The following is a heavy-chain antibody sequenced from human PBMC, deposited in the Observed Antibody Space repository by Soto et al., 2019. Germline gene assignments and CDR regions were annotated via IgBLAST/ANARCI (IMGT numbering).Heavy chain of an antibody. D-gene: IGHD5-18*01. Sequence: GGSTRLSCASSGFTVSSNYMSWVRQAPGKGLEWVSVIYSGGNTYHTDSVKGRFTISRDNAKNSLYLQMNSLRAEDTAVYYCARWIQLWLSFDYWGQGTLVTLSS. CDR1: GFTVSSNY. CDR3: ARWIQLWLSFDY. V-gene: IGHV3-53*01. J-gene: IGHJ4*02. CDR2: IYSGGNT.